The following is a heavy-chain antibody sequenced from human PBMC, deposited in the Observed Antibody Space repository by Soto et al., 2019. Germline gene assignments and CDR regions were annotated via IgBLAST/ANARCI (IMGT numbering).Heavy chain of an antibody. D-gene: IGHD2-15*01. CDR3: ARGADGDGDNSRYRHLDY. CDR2: IKKDASEK. V-gene: IGHV3-7*04. CDR1: GFTFSRYW. Sequence: EVQLVESGGGLVQPGGSLRLSCAASGFTFSRYWMSWVRQAPGKGLEWVADIKKDASEKYYVDCVRGRFTISRDNAKNSLFLQVNSLTAVDTSVYYCARGADGDGDNSRYRHLDYWGQGTLVTVSS. J-gene: IGHJ4*02.